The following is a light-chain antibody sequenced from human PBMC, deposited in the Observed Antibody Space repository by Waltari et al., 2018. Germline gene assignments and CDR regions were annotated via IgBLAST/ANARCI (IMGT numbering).Light chain of an antibody. J-gene: IGLJ1*01. CDR2: DGI. Sequence: QSALTQPASVSGTPGQSITISCTGTTSDVGNYNLVSWYQQHPGKAPNLMICDGIKRPSGVSERFSGSKAGNAASLTISGVQAEDEADYYSCSYAGSGTCVFGTGTKVTVL. V-gene: IGLV2-23*01. CDR3: CSYAGSGTCV. CDR1: TSDVGNYNL.